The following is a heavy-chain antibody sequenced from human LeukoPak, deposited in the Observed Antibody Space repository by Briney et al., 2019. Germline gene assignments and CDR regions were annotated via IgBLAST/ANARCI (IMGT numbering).Heavy chain of an antibody. CDR1: GYTFTGYY. CDR2: INPNSGGT. CDR3: AREARQWLVPDLRAFDI. Sequence: ASVKVSCKASGYTFTGYYMHWVRQAPGQGLEWMGWINPNSGGTNYAQKFQGRVTMTRDTSISTAYMELSRLRSDDTAVHYCAREARQWLVPDLRAFDIWGQGTMVTVSS. V-gene: IGHV1-2*02. D-gene: IGHD6-19*01. J-gene: IGHJ3*02.